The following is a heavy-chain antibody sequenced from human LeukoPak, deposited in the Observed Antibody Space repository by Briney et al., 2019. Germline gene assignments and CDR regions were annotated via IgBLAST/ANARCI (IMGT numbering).Heavy chain of an antibody. CDR1: GFTFSSYG. D-gene: IGHD6-6*01. CDR2: IRYDGSKK. Sequence: GGSLRLSCAASGFTFSSYGMHWVRQAPGKGLEWVAFIRYDGSKKYYADSVKGRFTISRDNSKNTLYLQMNSLRAEDTAVYYCAKEVRSSSPGPDYWGQGTLVTVSS. J-gene: IGHJ4*02. CDR3: AKEVRSSSPGPDY. V-gene: IGHV3-30*02.